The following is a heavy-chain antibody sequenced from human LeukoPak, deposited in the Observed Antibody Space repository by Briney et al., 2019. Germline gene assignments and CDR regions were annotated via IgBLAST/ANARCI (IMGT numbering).Heavy chain of an antibody. CDR3: ARGPSRVDV. CDR2: INSDGSST. J-gene: IGHJ6*02. V-gene: IGHV3-74*01. CDR1: GFTFRSYW. Sequence: GGSLRLSCAASGFTFRSYWMHWVRQAPGKGLVWVSLINSDGSSTNYADSVKGRCTIPRDNAKNTLYLQMNSLRAEDTAVYYCARGPSRVDVWGQGTTVTVSS.